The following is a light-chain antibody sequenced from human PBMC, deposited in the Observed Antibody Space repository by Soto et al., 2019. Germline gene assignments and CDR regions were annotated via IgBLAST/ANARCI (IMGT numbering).Light chain of an antibody. V-gene: IGKV1-9*01. CDR1: QRISSY. CDR2: GVS. CDR3: LQIHTFPRT. Sequence: DIQLTQSPSFLSASVGDRVTITCRASQRISSYLGWYQQKPGKAPKLLISGVSTLETGVPSRFSGSVSGSEFTLTISSLQPDDFATSAYLQIHTFPRTFGRGTKLEIK. J-gene: IGKJ2*01.